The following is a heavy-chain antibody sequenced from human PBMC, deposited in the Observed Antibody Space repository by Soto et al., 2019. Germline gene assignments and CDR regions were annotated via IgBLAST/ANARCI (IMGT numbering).Heavy chain of an antibody. V-gene: IGHV4-59*12. CDR1: GDSISDYY. D-gene: IGHD3-22*01. CDR3: ARDRAYYDSTGLYFDY. Sequence: TLSLTCTVSGDSISDYYWSWIRQPPGKGLEWIGYIYYSGNTNYNPSLKSRVTISEDTSKNQFSLKLSSVTAADTAVYYCARDRAYYDSTGLYFDYWGQGTLVTVSS. J-gene: IGHJ4*02. CDR2: IYYSGNT.